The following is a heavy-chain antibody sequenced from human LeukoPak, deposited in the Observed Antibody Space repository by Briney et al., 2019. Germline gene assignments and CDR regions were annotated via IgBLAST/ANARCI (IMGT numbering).Heavy chain of an antibody. D-gene: IGHD3-10*01. CDR1: GYTLTELS. V-gene: IGHV1-24*01. CDR2: FDPEDGET. CDR3: ATDYYGSGSYSPQAFDI. J-gene: IGHJ3*02. Sequence: EASVKVSCKVSGYTLTELSMHWVRQAPGKGREWMGGFDPEDGETIYAQKFQGRVTMTEDTSTDTAYMELSSLRSEDTAVYFCATDYYGSGSYSPQAFDIWGQGTMVTVSS.